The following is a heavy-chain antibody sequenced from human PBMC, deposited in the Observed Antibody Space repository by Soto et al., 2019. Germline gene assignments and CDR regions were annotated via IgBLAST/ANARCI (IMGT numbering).Heavy chain of an antibody. D-gene: IGHD3-10*01. CDR2: INHTGHN. CDR3: ARSGHLFDS. Sequence: QVQLQQWGAGLLKPSETLSLTCAVYGGSFNDYYWSWIRQPPGKGLEWIREINHTGHNNYNPSLKSRVTISVDTSKNQFSLKLSSVTAADTAVYYCARSGHLFDSWGQGILVTVSS. CDR1: GGSFNDYY. V-gene: IGHV4-34*01. J-gene: IGHJ4*02.